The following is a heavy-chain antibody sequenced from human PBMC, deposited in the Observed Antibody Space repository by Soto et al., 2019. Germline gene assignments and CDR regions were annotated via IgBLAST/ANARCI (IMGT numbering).Heavy chain of an antibody. CDR2: ISYDGTNK. J-gene: IGHJ4*02. CDR1: GFTFSTYG. V-gene: IGHV3-30*18. CDR3: AKERYSSRSPDFDY. Sequence: QVQLVESGGGVVQPGRSLRLSCAASGFTFSTYGMQWVRQAPGKGLEWVAVISYDGTNKYYADSVKGRFTISRDNSKNTLYLQMNSLRAEDTAVYYCAKERYSSRSPDFDYWGQGTLVTVSS. D-gene: IGHD6-13*01.